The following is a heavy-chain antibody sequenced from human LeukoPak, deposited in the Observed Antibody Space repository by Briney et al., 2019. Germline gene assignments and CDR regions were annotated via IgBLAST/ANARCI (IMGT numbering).Heavy chain of an antibody. CDR3: AREARVSVGATIS. CDR1: GDSISTYY. D-gene: IGHD1-26*01. V-gene: IGHV4-4*07. J-gene: IGHJ1*01. Sequence: SETLSLTCTVSGDSISTYYWSWIRQPAGKGLEWIGHIYTSGTTNYNPSLKSRVTMSVDTSKNQFSLKLSSVTAADTAVYYCAREARVSVGATISWGQGTLVTVSS. CDR2: IYTSGTT.